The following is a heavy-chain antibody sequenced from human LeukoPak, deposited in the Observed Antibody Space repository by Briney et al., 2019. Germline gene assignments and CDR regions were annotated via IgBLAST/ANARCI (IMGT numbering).Heavy chain of an antibody. Sequence: ASVKVSCKASGCTFTSYDINWVRQATGQGLEWMGWMNPNSGNTGYAQKFQGRVTMTRNTSISTAYMELSSLRSEDTAVYYCARNPKRPFALRPRNPYPVDPWGQGTLVTVSS. CDR3: ARNPKRPFALRPRNPYPVDP. J-gene: IGHJ5*02. CDR2: MNPNSGNT. CDR1: GCTFTSYD. D-gene: IGHD1-1*01. V-gene: IGHV1-8*01.